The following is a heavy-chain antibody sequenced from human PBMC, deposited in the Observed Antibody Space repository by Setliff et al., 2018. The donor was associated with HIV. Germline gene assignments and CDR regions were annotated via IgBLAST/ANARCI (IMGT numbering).Heavy chain of an antibody. CDR2: IYYNGIT. D-gene: IGHD6-19*01. CDR1: GGSFSGYY. J-gene: IGHJ4*02. V-gene: IGHV4-34*11. Sequence: SETLSLTCAVYGGSFSGYYWSWIRQPPGKGLEWIGSIYYNGITNYNPSLKSRVTVSVDTSKNQFSLTLSSVTAADTAVYYCARARSDWYNVRPYYFDLWGQGTPVTVSS. CDR3: ARARSDWYNVRPYYFDL.